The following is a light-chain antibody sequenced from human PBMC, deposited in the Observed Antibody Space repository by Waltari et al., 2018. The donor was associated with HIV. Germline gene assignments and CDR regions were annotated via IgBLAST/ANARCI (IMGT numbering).Light chain of an antibody. J-gene: IGLJ2*01. CDR3: GAWDSSLNDDGV. Sequence: QSVLTQPPPVSAAPGQNVIISCSGSSSNIGKNSVSWYQQLPGTAPKLLIYDNNKRPSGIPDRFSGSKSGTSATLVIIGLQTGDEADYYCGAWDSSLNDDGVFGGGTKLTVL. CDR2: DNN. CDR1: SSNIGKNS. V-gene: IGLV1-51*01.